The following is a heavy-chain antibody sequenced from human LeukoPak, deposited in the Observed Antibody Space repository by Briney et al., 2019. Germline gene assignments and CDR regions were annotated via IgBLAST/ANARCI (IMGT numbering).Heavy chain of an antibody. V-gene: IGHV3-33*01. J-gene: IGHJ3*02. CDR1: GFTFSRYG. Sequence: PGRFLRLSCAASGFTFSRYGMHWVRQAPGKGLEWVAVIWYDETNKYHADSVKGRFTISRDNSKNTLYLQMNSLRAEDTAVYYCARGLRNTDTFDIWGQGTMVTVSS. CDR3: ARGLRNTDTFDI. CDR2: IWYDETNK.